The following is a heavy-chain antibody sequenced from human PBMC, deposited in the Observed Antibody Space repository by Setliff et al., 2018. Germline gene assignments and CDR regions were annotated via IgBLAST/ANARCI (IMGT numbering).Heavy chain of an antibody. CDR2: ISIRSDYI. Sequence: GGSLRLSCEGSGFGFSSYAMNWVRQTPGGGLEWVSSISIRSDYINYADSVKGRFVISRDNANNSLFLQMNGLRAEDTGVYYCVRGTQYLPVGDLWGQGTLVTVSS. CDR3: VRGTQYLPVGDL. V-gene: IGHV3-21*01. D-gene: IGHD3-10*01. CDR1: GFGFSSYA. J-gene: IGHJ4*02.